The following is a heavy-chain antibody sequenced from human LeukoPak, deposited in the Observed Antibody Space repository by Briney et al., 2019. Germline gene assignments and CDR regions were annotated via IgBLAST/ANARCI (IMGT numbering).Heavy chain of an antibody. D-gene: IGHD3-22*01. J-gene: IGHJ4*02. CDR3: ATPLDYYDSSGSHQGGD. CDR2: ISISGTTT. CDR1: GFTFSDYY. V-gene: IGHV3-11*01. Sequence: AGGSLRLSCAASGFTFSDYYMTWIRQTPGKGLEWVSYISISGTTTFYVDSVKGRFTISRDNTKNSLYLQMNSLRAEDTAMYYCATPLDYYDSSGSHQGGDWGQGTLVTVSS.